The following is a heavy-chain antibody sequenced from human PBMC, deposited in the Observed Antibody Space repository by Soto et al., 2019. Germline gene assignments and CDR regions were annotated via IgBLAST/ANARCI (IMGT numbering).Heavy chain of an antibody. V-gene: IGHV1-69*08. CDR3: ARELGGYDYLCYYYYMDV. CDR1: GDIFDSLT. J-gene: IGHJ6*03. Sequence: QVPLVPSGAEMKKPGSSVKVSCQASGDIFDSLTINWVRQAPGQGLEWMGRIIPVLGMANYAQKFQGRVTIIADKSTSTVYMELSSLTSEDTAVYYCARELGGYDYLCYYYYMDVWGEGTTVTVSS. D-gene: IGHD5-12*01. CDR2: IIPVLGMA.